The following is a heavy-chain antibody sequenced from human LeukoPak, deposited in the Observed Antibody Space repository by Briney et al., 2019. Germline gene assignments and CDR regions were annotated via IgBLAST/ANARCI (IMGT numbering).Heavy chain of an antibody. Sequence: PGGSLRLSCAASGFTFSSYAMHWVRQAPGKGLEWVAVIWYDGSNKYYADSVKGRFTISRDNSKNTLYLQMNSLRAEDTAVYYCARTPIRYCSGGSCYWYGMDVWGQGTTVTVSS. J-gene: IGHJ6*02. CDR1: GFTFSSYA. D-gene: IGHD2-15*01. CDR2: IWYDGSNK. V-gene: IGHV3-33*08. CDR3: ARTPIRYCSGGSCYWYGMDV.